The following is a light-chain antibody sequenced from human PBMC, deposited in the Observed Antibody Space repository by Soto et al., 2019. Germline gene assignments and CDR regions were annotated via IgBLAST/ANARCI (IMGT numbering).Light chain of an antibody. CDR1: QGIGNA. Sequence: AIQMTQSPSSLSASVGDRVTIFCRASQGIGNALGWYQQKPGKPPKVLSYGASQLQSGVPPRFSGSGSGTYFTLVSSSLQPEDSATYYYLQDIKYPGTFGQGTKVEIK. CDR2: GAS. V-gene: IGKV1-6*01. J-gene: IGKJ1*01. CDR3: LQDIKYPGT.